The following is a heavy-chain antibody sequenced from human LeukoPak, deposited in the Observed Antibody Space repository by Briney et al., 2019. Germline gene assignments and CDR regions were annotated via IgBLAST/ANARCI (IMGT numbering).Heavy chain of an antibody. CDR2: IWYDGSNK. D-gene: IGHD3-16*02. J-gene: IGHJ4*02. CDR3: VRDENYIWGSYRLDY. V-gene: IGHV3-33*01. CDR1: GFSFSSYG. Sequence: PGRSLRLSCAASGFSFSSYGMHWVRQAPGEGLEWVAVIWYDGSNKYYADSVKGRFTISRDNSKNTLDLQMNSLRAEDMAVYYCVRDENYIWGSYRLDYWGQGTLVTVSS.